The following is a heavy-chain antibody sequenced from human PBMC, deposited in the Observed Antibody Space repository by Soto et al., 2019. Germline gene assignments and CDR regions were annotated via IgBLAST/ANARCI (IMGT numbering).Heavy chain of an antibody. CDR2: INSDGSST. Sequence: TGGSLRLSCAASGFTFSSYWMHWVRQAPGKGLVWVSRINSDGSSTSYADSVKGRFTISRDNAKNTLYLQMNSLRAEDTTVYYCAREGDYDAFDIWGQGTMVTVSS. J-gene: IGHJ3*02. V-gene: IGHV3-74*01. CDR1: GFTFSSYW. CDR3: AREGDYDAFDI. D-gene: IGHD4-17*01.